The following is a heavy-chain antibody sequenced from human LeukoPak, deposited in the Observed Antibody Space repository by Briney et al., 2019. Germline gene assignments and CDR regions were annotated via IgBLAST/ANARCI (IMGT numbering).Heavy chain of an antibody. J-gene: IGHJ6*03. V-gene: IGHV3-30*03. CDR1: GFTFSSSG. CDR3: ATGFFYFYYMDV. D-gene: IGHD1-1*01. Sequence: GGSLRLSCAASGFTFSSSGMHWVRQSPGKGLEWVAAISYDGSKKQYADSVKGRFTISRDNSKNTLYLQMNSLRAEDTAVYYCATGFFYFYYMDVWGKGTTVTISS. CDR2: ISYDGSKK.